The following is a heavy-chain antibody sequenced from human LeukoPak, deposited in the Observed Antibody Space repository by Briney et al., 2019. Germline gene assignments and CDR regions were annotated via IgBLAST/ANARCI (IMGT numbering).Heavy chain of an antibody. J-gene: IGHJ4*02. Sequence: ASVKLSCRVSGATLTEISIHWVRQTPGKGLEWMGGLHPEDREVIYAQKFQGRVTMTEDSSTDTAYMDLRSLRSADTAAYYCATAEQLVWGQGTLVTVSS. CDR1: GATLTEIS. D-gene: IGHD6-6*01. V-gene: IGHV1-24*01. CDR2: LHPEDREV. CDR3: ATAEQLV.